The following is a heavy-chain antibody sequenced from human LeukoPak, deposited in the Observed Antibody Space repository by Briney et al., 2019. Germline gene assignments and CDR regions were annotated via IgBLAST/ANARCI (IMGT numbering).Heavy chain of an antibody. CDR3: ARVAIAAAGTGWFDP. CDR2: IIPIFGTA. Sequence: ASVKVSCKASGGTFSSYAISWVRQAPGQGLEWMGGIIPIFGTANYAQKFQGRVTITADESTSTAYMELSSLRSEDTAMYYCARVAIAAAGTGWFDPWGQGTLVTVSS. D-gene: IGHD6-13*01. CDR1: GGTFSSYA. J-gene: IGHJ5*02. V-gene: IGHV1-69*13.